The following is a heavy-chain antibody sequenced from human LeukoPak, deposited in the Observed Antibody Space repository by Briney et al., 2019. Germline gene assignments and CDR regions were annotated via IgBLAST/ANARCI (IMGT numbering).Heavy chain of an antibody. Sequence: RTSETLSLTCAVYGGSFSGYYWSWIRQPPGKGLEWIGEINHSGSTNYNPSLKSRVTISVDTSKNQFSLQLNSVTAEDTAVYYCARDFWGTRGSTNWFDPWGQGTLVAVSS. V-gene: IGHV4-34*01. CDR1: GGSFSGYY. J-gene: IGHJ5*02. CDR2: INHSGST. D-gene: IGHD3-3*01. CDR3: ARDFWGTRGSTNWFDP.